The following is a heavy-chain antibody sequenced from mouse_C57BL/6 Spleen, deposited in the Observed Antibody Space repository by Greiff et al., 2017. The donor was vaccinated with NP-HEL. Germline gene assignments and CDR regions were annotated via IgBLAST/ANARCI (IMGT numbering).Heavy chain of an antibody. V-gene: IGHV1-82*01. Sequence: QVQLKESGPELVKPGASVKISCKASGYAFSSSWMNWVKQRPGKGLEWIGRIYPGDGDTNYNGKFKGKATLTADKSSSTAYMQLSSLTSEDSAVYFCARGLLRSHYFDYWGQGTTLTVSS. CDR3: ARGLLRSHYFDY. J-gene: IGHJ2*01. CDR2: IYPGDGDT. CDR1: GYAFSSSW. D-gene: IGHD1-1*01.